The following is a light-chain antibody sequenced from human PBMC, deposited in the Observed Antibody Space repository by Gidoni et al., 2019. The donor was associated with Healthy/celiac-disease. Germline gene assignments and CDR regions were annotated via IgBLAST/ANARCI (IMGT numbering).Light chain of an antibody. V-gene: IGKV1D-17*01. CDR3: LQHNSYPPETLT. Sequence: NIQMTQSPSALSASVGDRVTITCRAREGISNYLAWFQQKPGKVPKHLIYAASSLQSGVPSRFSGSGSGTEFTLTISSLQPEDCASYYCLQHNSYPPETLTFGGGTKVEIK. CDR1: EGISNY. CDR2: AAS. J-gene: IGKJ4*01.